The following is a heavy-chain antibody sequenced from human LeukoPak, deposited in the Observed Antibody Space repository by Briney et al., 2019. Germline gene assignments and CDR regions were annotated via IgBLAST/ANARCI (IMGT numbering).Heavy chain of an antibody. CDR2: IYYSGST. Sequence: SETLSLTCTVSGGSISCYYWSWIRHPPGKGLEWIGYIYYSGSTNYNPSLKSRVTISVDTSKNQFSLKLSSVTAADTAVYYCARIDYSNFDYWGQGTLVTVSS. D-gene: IGHD4-11*01. CDR3: ARIDYSNFDY. V-gene: IGHV4-59*01. CDR1: GGSISCYY. J-gene: IGHJ4*02.